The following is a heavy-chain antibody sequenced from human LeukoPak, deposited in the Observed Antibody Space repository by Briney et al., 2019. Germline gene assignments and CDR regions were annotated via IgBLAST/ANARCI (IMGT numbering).Heavy chain of an antibody. J-gene: IGHJ4*02. V-gene: IGHV3-20*01. CDR2: INWNGGST. CDR3: ARPNGYIYAADY. D-gene: IGHD5-18*01. CDR1: GFTFDDYG. Sequence: PGGSLRLSCAASGFTFDDYGMSWVRHAPGKGLEWVSGINWNGGSTGYADSVEGRFTISRENAKNSLYLQMNSLRAEDSVLFRSARPNGYIYAADYWGQGTLVTVSS.